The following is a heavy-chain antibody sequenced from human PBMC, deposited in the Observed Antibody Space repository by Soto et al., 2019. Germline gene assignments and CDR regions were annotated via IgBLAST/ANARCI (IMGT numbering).Heavy chain of an antibody. Sequence: SETLSLTCTVSGGSLSSYYWTWIRQSPGKGLEWIGYVYFSGNTNYNPSLKSRVTISIDTSKNQLSLRLASVTAADTAFYFCGSVRPSGYVLSWGQGTLVTVS. D-gene: IGHD6-25*01. CDR1: GGSLSSYY. CDR3: GSVRPSGYVLS. V-gene: IGHV4-59*01. CDR2: VYFSGNT. J-gene: IGHJ5*02.